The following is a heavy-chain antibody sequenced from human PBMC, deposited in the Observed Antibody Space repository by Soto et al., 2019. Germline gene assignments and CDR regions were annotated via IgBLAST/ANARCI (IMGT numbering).Heavy chain of an antibody. V-gene: IGHV4-59*08. J-gene: IGHJ3*02. Sequence: SETLSLTCTASGGSISSYYWSWIRQPPGKGLEWIGYIYYSGSTNYNPSLKSRVTISVDTSKNQFSLRLSSVTAAYTAVYYLARHADAFDIWGQGTMVTVSS. CDR3: ARHADAFDI. CDR1: GGSISSYY. CDR2: IYYSGST.